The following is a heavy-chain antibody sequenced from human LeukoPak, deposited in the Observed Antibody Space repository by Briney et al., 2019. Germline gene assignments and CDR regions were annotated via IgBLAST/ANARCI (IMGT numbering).Heavy chain of an antibody. CDR1: GFSFSSYW. CDR2: INSDGSST. Sequence: GSLRLSCAASGFSFSSYWMHWVRQAPGKGLEWVSRINSDGSSTTYADSVKGRSSISRDNAKNTLYLHMSSLRAEDTGVYYCARAVRAHPPADFWGQGTLVTVSS. J-gene: IGHJ4*02. V-gene: IGHV3-74*01. CDR3: ARAVRAHPPADF. D-gene: IGHD3-3*01.